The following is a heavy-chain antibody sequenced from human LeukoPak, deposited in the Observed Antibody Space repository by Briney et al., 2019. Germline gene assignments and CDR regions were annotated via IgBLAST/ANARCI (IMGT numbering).Heavy chain of an antibody. V-gene: IGHV1-2*06. CDR1: GYTFPDFY. J-gene: IGHJ4*02. CDR2: INPNIGVT. CDR3: ARVELSSSGSYYFDY. D-gene: IGHD1-1*01. Sequence: ASVKVSCKTSGYTFPDFYLHWLRQSPGQGLEWMGRINPNIGVTHSAQKFQHRVTMTRDTSIDTAYMELNSLRSDDTAVYYCARVELSSSGSYYFDYWGQGTLVTVSS.